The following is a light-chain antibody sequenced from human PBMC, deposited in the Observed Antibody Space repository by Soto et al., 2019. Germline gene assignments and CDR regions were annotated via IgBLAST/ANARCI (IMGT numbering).Light chain of an antibody. V-gene: IGKV3-11*01. J-gene: IGKJ4*01. CDR3: QQCVNWPLLT. CDR1: QSVSSY. Sequence: EIVLTQSPATLSLSPGETATLSCRASQSVSSYLAWYQQKPGQAPRLLIYDASDRATGIPARFSGSGSGTDFTLTISSLEPEDFAVYYCQQCVNWPLLTLGGGTKVEIK. CDR2: DAS.